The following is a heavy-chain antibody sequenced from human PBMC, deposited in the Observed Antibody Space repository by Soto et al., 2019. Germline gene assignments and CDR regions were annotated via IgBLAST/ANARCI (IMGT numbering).Heavy chain of an antibody. V-gene: IGHV4-31*03. Sequence: PSETLSLTCTVSGGSISNGYYYWSWVRQHPGKGLEWIGYIYYSGSTYYNPSLKSRVTISVDTSKNQFSLKLSSVTAADTAVYYCARGSYYDSSGYYGPWGQGTLVTVSS. D-gene: IGHD3-22*01. CDR1: GGSISNGYYY. CDR2: IYYSGST. CDR3: ARGSYYDSSGYYGP. J-gene: IGHJ5*02.